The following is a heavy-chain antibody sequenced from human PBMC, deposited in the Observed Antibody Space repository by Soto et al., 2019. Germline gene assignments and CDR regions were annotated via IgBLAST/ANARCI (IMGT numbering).Heavy chain of an antibody. CDR1: GGTFSSYA. V-gene: IGHV1-69*06. CDR2: IIPIFGTA. Sequence: RASVKVSCKPSGGTFSSYAISWVRQAPGQGLEWMGGIIPIFGTANYAQKFQGRVAITADKSTSTAYMELSSLRSEDTAVYYCARDRGDIVVVPAALVTGMDVWGQGTTVTVSS. CDR3: ARDRGDIVVVPAALVTGMDV. J-gene: IGHJ6*02. D-gene: IGHD2-2*01.